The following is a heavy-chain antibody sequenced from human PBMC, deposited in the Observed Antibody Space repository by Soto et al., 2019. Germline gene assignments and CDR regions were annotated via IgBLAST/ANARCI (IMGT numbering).Heavy chain of an antibody. CDR2: IIPIFGTT. CDR3: ASGYYFDSSGPWGRWYFDL. V-gene: IGHV1-69*06. D-gene: IGHD3-22*01. CDR1: GGTFSSYA. Sequence: QVQLVQSGAEVRKPGASVKVSCKASGGTFSSYAIGWVRQAPGQGLVWMGGIIPIFGTTKYAQKFQGRLNITADKSTTPDYMEMSIRRSEDTAMYYCASGYYFDSSGPWGRWYFDLWGQGTLVSVSS. J-gene: IGHJ4*02.